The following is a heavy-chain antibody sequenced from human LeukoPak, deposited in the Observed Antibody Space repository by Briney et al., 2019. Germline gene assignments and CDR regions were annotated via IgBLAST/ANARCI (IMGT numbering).Heavy chain of an antibody. CDR2: IIPIFGTA. CDR3: AKTDISGSYHHY. V-gene: IGHV1-69*05. CDR1: GGTFSSYA. J-gene: IGHJ4*02. Sequence: SVKVSCKASGGTFSSYAISWVRQAPGQGLEWMGRIIPIFGTANYAQKFQGRVTITTDESTSTAYMELSSLRSEDTAVYYCAKTDISGSYHHYWGQGTLVTVSS. D-gene: IGHD1-26*01.